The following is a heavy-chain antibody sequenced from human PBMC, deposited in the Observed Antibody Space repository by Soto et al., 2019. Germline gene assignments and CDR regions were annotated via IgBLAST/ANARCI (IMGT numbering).Heavy chain of an antibody. CDR2: IRSKAYGGTT. J-gene: IGHJ5*02. D-gene: IGHD3-3*01. V-gene: IGHV3-49*03. CDR3: TRVTASPTIFGVAPGFDP. CDR1: GFTFGDYA. Sequence: GGSLRLSCTASGFTFGDYAMSWFRQAPGKGLEWVGFIRSKAYGGTTEYAASVKGRFTISRDDSKSIAYLQMNSLKTEDTAVYYCTRVTASPTIFGVAPGFDPWGQGTLVTVSS.